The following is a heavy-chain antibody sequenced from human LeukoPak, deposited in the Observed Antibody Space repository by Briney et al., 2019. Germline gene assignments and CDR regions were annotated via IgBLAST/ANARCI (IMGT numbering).Heavy chain of an antibody. CDR1: GLTFSNYG. CDR3: ANGPHYNILTGYYKVRSHLDY. D-gene: IGHD3-9*01. CDR2: IRYDGNNK. J-gene: IGHJ4*02. Sequence: PGGTLRLFCGASGLTFSNYGMHWVSQAPGKGLEWGAFIRYDGNNKHYADSVKRRFPIPRDNSKSTLYLQMNSRRPEDTAVYYCANGPHYNILTGYYKVRSHLDYWGQGTLVTVSS. V-gene: IGHV3-30*02.